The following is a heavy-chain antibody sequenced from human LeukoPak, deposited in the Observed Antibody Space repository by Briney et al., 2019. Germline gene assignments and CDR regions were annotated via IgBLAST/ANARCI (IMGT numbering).Heavy chain of an antibody. Sequence: GGSLRLSCATSGFTFSHYGMHWVRQAPGKGLEWVAVIWSDGTNRYYGDPVKGRFTISRDNFQRTVYLQMDSLRAEDTAVYYCAKDAQRGCDYSNSLDKWGQGTLVTVSS. J-gene: IGHJ4*02. CDR3: AKDAQRGCDYSNSLDK. CDR2: IWSDGTNR. V-gene: IGHV3-33*06. D-gene: IGHD4-11*01. CDR1: GFTFSHYG.